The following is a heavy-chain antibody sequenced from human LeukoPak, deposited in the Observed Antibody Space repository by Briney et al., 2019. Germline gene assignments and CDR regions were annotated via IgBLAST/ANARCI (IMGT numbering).Heavy chain of an antibody. CDR1: GFTFSNYA. V-gene: IGHV3-23*01. Sequence: TGGSLRLSCAASGFTFSNYAMNWVRQAPGKGLEWVSSISGTGGNTYEANSVKGRVTICRNNSKNTLYLQMNSLRAEETAVYYCAKDRGNWRRVPFDYWGQGTLVTVSS. CDR3: AKDRGNWRRVPFDY. D-gene: IGHD2-2*01. J-gene: IGHJ4*02. CDR2: ISGTGGNT.